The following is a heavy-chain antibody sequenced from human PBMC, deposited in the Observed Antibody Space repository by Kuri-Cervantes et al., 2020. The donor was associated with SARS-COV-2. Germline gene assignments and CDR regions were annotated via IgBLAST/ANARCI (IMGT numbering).Heavy chain of an antibody. Sequence: GSLRLSCTVSDGSISDYYWSWIRQPPARGLEWLGYIYYSGVSHYNPSLKSRVTMSVDTSKNQFSLKLISVTAADTAVYYCARGPTPRSRNYYGMDVWGQGTTVTVSS. CDR1: DGSISDYY. V-gene: IGHV4-59*12. J-gene: IGHJ6*02. CDR3: ARGPTPRSRNYYGMDV. CDR2: IYYSGVS.